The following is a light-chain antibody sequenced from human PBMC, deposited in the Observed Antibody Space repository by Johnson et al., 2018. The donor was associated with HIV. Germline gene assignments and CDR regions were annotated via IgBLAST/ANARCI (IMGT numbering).Light chain of an antibody. CDR2: DNN. V-gene: IGLV1-51*01. Sequence: QSVLTQPPSVSAAPGQKVTISCSGSSSNIGNNYVSWYQQLPGTAPKLLIYDNNKRPSGIPDRFSGSKSGTSATLGITGLPTGDEADYYCGTWDSRLRAGVFGTGTKLTVL. J-gene: IGLJ1*01. CDR3: GTWDSRLRAGV. CDR1: SSNIGNNY.